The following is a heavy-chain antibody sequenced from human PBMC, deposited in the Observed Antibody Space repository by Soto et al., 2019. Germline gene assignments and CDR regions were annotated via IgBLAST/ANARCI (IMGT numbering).Heavy chain of an antibody. CDR3: ATELLWFGALWVDY. D-gene: IGHD3-10*01. V-gene: IGHV1-24*01. Sequence: QVQLVQSGAEVKKPGASVKVSCKVSGYTLTELSMHWVRQAPGKGLEWMGGFDPEDGETIYAQKFQGGVTMTEDISEDPAYLELRSLRSEDTSVYYWATELLWFGALWVDYWGPATLVPVSS. J-gene: IGHJ4*02. CDR2: FDPEDGET. CDR1: GYTLTELS.